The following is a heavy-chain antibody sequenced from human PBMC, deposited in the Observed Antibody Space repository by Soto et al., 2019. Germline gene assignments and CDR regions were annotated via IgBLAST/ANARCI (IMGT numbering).Heavy chain of an antibody. J-gene: IGHJ4*02. CDR2: IHAGGTS. CDR1: GGSIRSVDHW. CDR3: AREKYDSSFDY. D-gene: IGHD3-22*01. Sequence: SETLSLTCTVSGGSIRSVDHWWSWVRQPPGKGLEWLGYIHAGGTSYVTPSLQSRLSMSVDTSRNQFSLKLSSVTAADTAMYYCAREKYDSSFDYWGQGTLVTVSS. V-gene: IGHV4-30-4*02.